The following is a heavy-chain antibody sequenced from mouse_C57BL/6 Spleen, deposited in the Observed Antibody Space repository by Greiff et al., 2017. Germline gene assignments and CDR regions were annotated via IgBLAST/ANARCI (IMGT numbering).Heavy chain of an antibody. V-gene: IGHV5-17*01. D-gene: IGHD1-1*01. CDR3: AGGELLRCYYFDY. J-gene: IGHJ2*01. Sequence: DVQLVESGGGLVKPGGSLKLSCAASGFTFSDYGMHWVRQAPEKGLEWVAYISSGSSTIYYADTVKGRFTISRDNAKNTMFLQMASLRSEDTAMCYCAGGELLRCYYFDYWGQGTTLTVSS. CDR1: GFTFSDYG. CDR2: ISSGSSTI.